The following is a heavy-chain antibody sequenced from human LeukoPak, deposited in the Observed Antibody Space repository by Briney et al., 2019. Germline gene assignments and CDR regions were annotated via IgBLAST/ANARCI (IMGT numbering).Heavy chain of an antibody. V-gene: IGHV1-8*01. CDR2: MDPHSGNT. CDR3: ARIVPASNLDY. Sequence: GASVKVSCKASGYTFTSYDLSWVRQAPGQGLEWMGWMDPHSGNTGYAQKFQGRVTMTRNTSISTAYMELSSLRSEDTAVYYCARIVPASNLDYWGQGTLVTVSP. D-gene: IGHD2-2*01. J-gene: IGHJ4*02. CDR1: GYTFTSYD.